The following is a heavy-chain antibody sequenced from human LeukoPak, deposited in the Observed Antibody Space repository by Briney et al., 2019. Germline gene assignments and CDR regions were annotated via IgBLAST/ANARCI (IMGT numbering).Heavy chain of an antibody. V-gene: IGHV4-59*01. CDR1: GGSISSYY. Sequence: KASETLSLTCTVSGGSISSYYWSWIRQPPGKGLEWIGYIYYSGCTNYNPSLKSRVTISVDTSKNQFSLKLSSVTAADTAVYYCARARITLVRGASWFDPWGQGTLVTVSS. D-gene: IGHD3-10*01. CDR3: ARARITLVRGASWFDP. J-gene: IGHJ5*02. CDR2: IYYSGCT.